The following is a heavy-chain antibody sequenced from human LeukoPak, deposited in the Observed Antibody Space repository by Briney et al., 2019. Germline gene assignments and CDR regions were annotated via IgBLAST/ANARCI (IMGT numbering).Heavy chain of an antibody. CDR3: VAQLVDAPPTFDY. CDR1: GGSFSNFA. J-gene: IGHJ4*02. Sequence: SVKVSCKASGGSFSNFAISWVRQAPGQGFEWLGGIFGTVTYAPNFQGRVSFTTDESTSTAYMELSGLTSEDTAVYYFVAQLVDAPPTFDYWGQGTLVTVSS. D-gene: IGHD1-1*01. CDR2: IFGTV. V-gene: IGHV1-69*05.